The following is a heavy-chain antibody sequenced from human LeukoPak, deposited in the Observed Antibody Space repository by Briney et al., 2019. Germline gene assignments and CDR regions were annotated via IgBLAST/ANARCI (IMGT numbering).Heavy chain of an antibody. V-gene: IGHV4-38-2*01. D-gene: IGHD6-6*01. Sequence: PSETLPLTCGVSGFSISSGYYWGWIRQPPGKGLEWIGSIYHSGSTYYNPSLKSRVTISVDTSKNQFSLKLNSVTAADTAVYYCAKGGNSEYSSSSYWGQGTLVTVSS. CDR3: AKGGNSEYSSSSY. CDR1: GFSISSGYY. CDR2: IYHSGST. J-gene: IGHJ4*02.